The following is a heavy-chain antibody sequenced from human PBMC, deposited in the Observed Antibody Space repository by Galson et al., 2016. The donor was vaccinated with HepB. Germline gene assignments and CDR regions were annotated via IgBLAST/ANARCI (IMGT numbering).Heavy chain of an antibody. D-gene: IGHD2-15*01. CDR1: GFPFSDYY. J-gene: IGHJ6*02. CDR3: ARDRYYSMDV. Sequence: SLRLSCAGSGFPFSDYYMSWIRQAPGKGLEWISYISSSVGTRYYADSVKGRFSISRDNAGNSLFLQMNSLRADDTAVYYCARDRYYSMDVWVQGTTVTVSS. CDR2: ISSSVGTR. V-gene: IGHV3-11*04.